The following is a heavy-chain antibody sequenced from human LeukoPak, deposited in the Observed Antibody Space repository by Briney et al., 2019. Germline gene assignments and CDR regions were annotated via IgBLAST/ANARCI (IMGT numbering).Heavy chain of an antibody. D-gene: IGHD3-22*01. CDR1: GFTFSSYA. Sequence: QPGGSLRLSCAASGFTFSSYAMSWVRQAPGKGLEWVANMNPDGSEKYFLDSVKGRFSISRDNAKSSLYLQMNSLRGDDTAVYYCARDRALYDSRRGYYYTEDDYWGQGTLVTVSS. J-gene: IGHJ4*02. CDR2: MNPDGSEK. V-gene: IGHV3-7*01. CDR3: ARDRALYDSRRGYYYTEDDY.